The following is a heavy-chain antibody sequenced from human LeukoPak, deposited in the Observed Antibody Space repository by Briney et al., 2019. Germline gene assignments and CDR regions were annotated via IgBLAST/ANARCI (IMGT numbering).Heavy chain of an antibody. D-gene: IGHD3-22*01. CDR1: GITFSSYG. CDR3: AKDSRGYQDYFDY. V-gene: IGHV3-23*01. CDR2: ISGSGGST. Sequence: GGTLRLSCAASGITFSSYGMSWVRQAPGKGLEWVSVISGSGGSTYYAASVKGRFTISRDNSKNTLYLQMNSLRAEDTAVYYCAKDSRGYQDYFDYWGQGTQVTVSS. J-gene: IGHJ4*02.